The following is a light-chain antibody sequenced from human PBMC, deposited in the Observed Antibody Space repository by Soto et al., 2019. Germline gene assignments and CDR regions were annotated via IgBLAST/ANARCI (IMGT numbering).Light chain of an antibody. J-gene: IGKJ5*01. V-gene: IGKV3-11*01. Sequence: EIVLTQSPATLSLSPGERATLSCRASQSVSSYLAWYQQKPGQAPRLLIYDASNRATGIPARFSGSGSGTDFTLTISSLDPKDFAVYYCQQRSNWLITFGQGTRLEIK. CDR1: QSVSSY. CDR3: QQRSNWLIT. CDR2: DAS.